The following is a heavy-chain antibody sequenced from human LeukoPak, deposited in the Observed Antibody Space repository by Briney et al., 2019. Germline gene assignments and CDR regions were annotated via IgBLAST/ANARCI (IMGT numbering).Heavy chain of an antibody. V-gene: IGHV4-34*01. CDR2: INHSGSA. Sequence: SETLSLTCGLFGRSIIGYHWNWIRQSPGKGLEWIGEINHSGSANYNPSFKSRVTISLDTSKNQFSLELRSVTAADTAVYYCARDPTTVVSVPYYFDDWGQGALVTVSS. D-gene: IGHD4-11*01. J-gene: IGHJ4*02. CDR1: GRSIIGYH. CDR3: ARDPTTVVSVPYYFDD.